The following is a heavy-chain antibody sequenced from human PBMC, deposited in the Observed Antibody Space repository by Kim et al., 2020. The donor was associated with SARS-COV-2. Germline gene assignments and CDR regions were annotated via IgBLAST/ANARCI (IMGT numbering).Heavy chain of an antibody. D-gene: IGHD1-26*01. Sequence: YAQKLQGRVTMTTDTSTSTAYMELRSLRSDDTAVYYCARGPKWELQNFDYWGQGTLVTVSS. V-gene: IGHV1-18*01. CDR3: ARGPKWELQNFDY. J-gene: IGHJ4*02.